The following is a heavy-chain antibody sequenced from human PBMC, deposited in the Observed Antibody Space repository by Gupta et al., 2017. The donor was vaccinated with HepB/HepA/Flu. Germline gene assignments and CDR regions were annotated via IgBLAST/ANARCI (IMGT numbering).Heavy chain of an antibody. J-gene: IGHJ4*02. CDR2: ISYDGSNK. V-gene: IGHV3-30*03. Sequence: QVQLVESGGGVVQPGRSLRLSCAASGFTFSSYGMPWVRQAPGKGLEWVAVISYDGSNKYYADSVKGRFTISRDNSKNTLYLQMNSLRAEDTAVYYCARSGSYYEAFDYWGQGTLVTVSS. CDR3: ARSGSYYEAFDY. D-gene: IGHD3-10*01. CDR1: GFTFSSYG.